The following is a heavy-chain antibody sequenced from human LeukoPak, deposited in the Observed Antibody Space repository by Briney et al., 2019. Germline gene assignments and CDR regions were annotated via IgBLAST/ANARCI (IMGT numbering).Heavy chain of an antibody. CDR2: ISRSGNGA. J-gene: IGHJ4*02. CDR3: ARSTGSYYDSSGVAAH. CDR1: GFTFSNYA. V-gene: IGHV3-23*01. D-gene: IGHD3-22*01. Sequence: GGSLRLSCTASGFTFSNYAMTWVRQAPGKGLEWVSGISRSGNGAYYADSVKGRFTISRDNAKNSLYLQMNSLRAEDTAVYYCARSTGSYYDSSGVAAHWGQGTLVTVSS.